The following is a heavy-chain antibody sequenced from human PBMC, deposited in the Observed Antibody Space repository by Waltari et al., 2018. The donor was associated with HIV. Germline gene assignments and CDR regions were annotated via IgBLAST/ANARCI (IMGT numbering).Heavy chain of an antibody. D-gene: IGHD2-2*01. CDR2: LYYSGRT. V-gene: IGHV4-31*03. J-gene: IGHJ5*02. Sequence: QVQLQESGPGLVKPSQTLSLTCTVSGGSISSGGYYWSWIRQHPGKGLEWIGYLYYSGRTYYIPSLESRVTISVDTSKNQFSLKLSSVTAADTAVYYCARDYQLSYGAWFDPWGQGTLVTVSS. CDR3: ARDYQLSYGAWFDP. CDR1: GGSISSGGYY.